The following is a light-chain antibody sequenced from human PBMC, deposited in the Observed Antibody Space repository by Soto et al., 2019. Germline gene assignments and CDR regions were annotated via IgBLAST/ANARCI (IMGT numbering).Light chain of an antibody. CDR1: QPISTW. CDR3: QQYDEHSIT. Sequence: DIQMTQSPSTLSASVGDRVTIAFRASQPISTWLAWYQQRPGKAPNLLIYHASSLESGVPSRFSGSGSGTEFTLSISSLQPDDFGTYYCQQYDEHSITFGQGTRLENK. CDR2: HAS. J-gene: IGKJ5*01. V-gene: IGKV1-5*01.